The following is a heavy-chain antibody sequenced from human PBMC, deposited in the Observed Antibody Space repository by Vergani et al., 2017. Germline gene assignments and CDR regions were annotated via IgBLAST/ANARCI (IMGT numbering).Heavy chain of an antibody. V-gene: IGHV4-59*01. J-gene: IGHJ2*01. CDR3: ASPSAALDYGDWYFDL. Sequence: QVQLQESGPGLVKPSETLSLTCTVSGGSISSYYWSWIRQPPGKGLEWIGYYSGSGNYNPSLKSRATISEETSKNQFSLKLSSVTAADTAVYYCASPSAALDYGDWYFDLWGRGTLVTVSS. CDR1: GGSISSYY. CDR2: YYSGSG. D-gene: IGHD4-17*01.